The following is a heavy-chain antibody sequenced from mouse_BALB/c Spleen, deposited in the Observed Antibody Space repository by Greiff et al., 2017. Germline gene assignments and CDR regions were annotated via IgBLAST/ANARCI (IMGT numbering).Heavy chain of an antibody. CDR3: TRVYYYGSSYEFAY. D-gene: IGHD1-1*01. Sequence: EVQLQQSGTVLARPGASVKMSCKASGYTFTSYWMHWVKQRPGQGLEWIGAIYPGNSDTSYNQKFKGKAKLTAVTSTSTAYMELSSLTNEDSAVYYCTRVYYYGSSYEFAYWGQGTLVTVSA. CDR2: IYPGNSDT. V-gene: IGHV1-5*01. J-gene: IGHJ3*01. CDR1: GYTFTSYW.